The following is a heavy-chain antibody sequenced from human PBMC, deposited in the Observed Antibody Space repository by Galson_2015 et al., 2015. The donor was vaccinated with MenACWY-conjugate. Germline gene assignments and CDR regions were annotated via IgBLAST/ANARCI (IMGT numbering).Heavy chain of an antibody. J-gene: IGHJ4*02. CDR3: ARDVDTAMGYYFDY. CDR2: IGWDDDK. V-gene: IGHV2-70*04. D-gene: IGHD5-18*01. Sequence: PALVKPTQTLTLTCTFSGFSLSTSGVRVSWIRQPPGKALEWLARIGWDDDKFYSTSLKTRLTISKDNSKNQVVLTMTNMDPVDTATHYCARDVDTAMGYYFDYWDQGTLVTVSS. CDR1: GFSLSTSGVR.